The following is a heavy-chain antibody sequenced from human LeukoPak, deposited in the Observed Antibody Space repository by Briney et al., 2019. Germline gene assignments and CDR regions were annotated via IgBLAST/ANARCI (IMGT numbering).Heavy chain of an antibody. CDR1: GFIFTDYW. CDR3: ARDGEDFWSGSLDYYYYYMDV. V-gene: IGHV3-7*01. J-gene: IGHJ6*03. Sequence: GGSLRLSCAASGFIFTDYWMNWVRQAPGKGLEWVAMIKYDGIDKKYLDSVKGRFTISRDNAKNSLYLQMNSLRAEDTAVYYCARDGEDFWSGSLDYYYYYMDVWGKGTTVTVSS. CDR2: IKYDGIDK. D-gene: IGHD3-3*01.